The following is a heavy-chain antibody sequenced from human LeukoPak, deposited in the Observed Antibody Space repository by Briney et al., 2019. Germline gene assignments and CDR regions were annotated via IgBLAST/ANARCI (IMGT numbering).Heavy chain of an antibody. J-gene: IGHJ4*02. V-gene: IGHV3-49*04. CDR1: GFTFSSYS. CDR2: IRSKAYGGTT. CDR3: TRDREVEYYYDSSGYTRFDY. Sequence: GGSLRLSCAASGFTFSSYSMNWVRQAPGKGLEWVGFIRSKAYGGTTEYAASVKGRFTISRDDSKSIAYLQMNSLKTEDTAVYYCTRDREVEYYYDSSGYTRFDYWGQGTLVTVSS. D-gene: IGHD3-22*01.